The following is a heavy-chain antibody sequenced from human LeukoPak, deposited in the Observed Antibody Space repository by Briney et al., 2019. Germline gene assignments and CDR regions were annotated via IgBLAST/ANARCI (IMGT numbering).Heavy chain of an antibody. CDR3: ARNQNSSGWQFDP. V-gene: IGHV3-21*01. J-gene: IGHJ5*02. Sequence: KTGGSLRLSCAASGFTFSSYAMSWVRQAPGKGLEWVSSISSSSSYIYYADSVKGRFTIPRDNAKNSLYLQMNSLRAEDTAVYYCARNQNSSGWQFDPWGQGTLVTVSS. D-gene: IGHD6-19*01. CDR2: ISSSSSYI. CDR1: GFTFSSYA.